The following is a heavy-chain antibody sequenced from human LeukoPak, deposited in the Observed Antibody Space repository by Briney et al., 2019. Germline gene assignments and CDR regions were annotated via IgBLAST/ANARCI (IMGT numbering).Heavy chain of an antibody. CDR1: GFSFNGYA. Sequence: GGSLRLSCEGSGFSFNGYAMSWVRQAPGKGLEWVAVTGGSDDNTHYADSVKGRFSISRDTSENRLFLQMNSLRPDESALYHCPKALMTGFSSGWYLAYWGQGTLVTVSS. CDR2: TGGSDDNT. J-gene: IGHJ4*02. V-gene: IGHV3-23*01. CDR3: PKALMTGFSSGWYLAY. D-gene: IGHD6-19*01.